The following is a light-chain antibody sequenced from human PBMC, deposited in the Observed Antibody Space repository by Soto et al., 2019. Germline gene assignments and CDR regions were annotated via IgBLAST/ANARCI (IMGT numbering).Light chain of an antibody. V-gene: IGLV3-21*02. J-gene: IGLJ2*01. CDR2: DDS. Sequence: SYELTQPPSLSAAPGQTARLTCGGDNIGSKNVHWYQQKAGQAPKLVVYDDSDRPSGTSERFSVSNSGNTATLTISGVEAGDEEDYSCQVYDARRDHVVFGGGSKLTVL. CDR1: NIGSKN. CDR3: QVYDARRDHVV.